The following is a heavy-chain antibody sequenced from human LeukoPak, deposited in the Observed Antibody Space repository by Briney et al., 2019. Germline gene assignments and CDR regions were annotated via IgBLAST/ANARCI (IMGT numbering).Heavy chain of an antibody. V-gene: IGHV3-48*03. D-gene: IGHD2-21*01. CDR3: MKLPTMIIVIDTDFEY. CDR1: GSTFSNYE. J-gene: IGHJ4*02. Sequence: GGSLRLSCAASGSTFSNYEMNWVRQAPGKGLEWLSYISGNGNTIYYADSVKGRFTISRDNSKNTLHLQMNNVRAEDTALYYCMKLPTMIIVIDTDFEYWGQGAQVTVSS. CDR2: ISGNGNTI.